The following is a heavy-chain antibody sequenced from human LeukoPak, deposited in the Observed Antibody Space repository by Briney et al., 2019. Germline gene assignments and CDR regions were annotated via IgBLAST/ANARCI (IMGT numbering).Heavy chain of an antibody. CDR1: GYTFTSYG. V-gene: IGHV1-18*01. CDR3: ARGAAGIVVVDDFDY. Sequence: ASVKVSCKASGYTFTSYGISWVRQAPGQGLEWMGWISAYNGNTNYAQKLQGRVTMTTDTSTSTAYMELRSLRSDDTAVYYCARGAAGIVVVDDFDYWGQGTLVTVSS. J-gene: IGHJ4*02. CDR2: ISAYNGNT. D-gene: IGHD2-21*01.